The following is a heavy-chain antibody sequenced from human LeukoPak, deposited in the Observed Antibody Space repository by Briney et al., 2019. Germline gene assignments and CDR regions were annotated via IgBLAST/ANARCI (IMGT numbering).Heavy chain of an antibody. D-gene: IGHD1-26*01. J-gene: IGHJ4*02. V-gene: IGHV3-22*01. CDR2: IRSKAYGGTT. Sequence: PGGSLRLSCAASGFTFSYYYMSGVRQAPGKGLEWVGFIRSKAYGGTTEYAASVKGRFTISRDDSKSIAYLQMNSLKTEDTAVYYCTRDLFGGSYCFDYWGQGTLVTVSS. CDR3: TRDLFGGSYCFDY. CDR1: GFTFSYYY.